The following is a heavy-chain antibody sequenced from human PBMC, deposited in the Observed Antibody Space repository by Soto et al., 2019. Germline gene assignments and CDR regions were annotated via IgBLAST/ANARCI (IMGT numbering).Heavy chain of an antibody. CDR1: GYTFTSYG. Sequence: GASVKVSCKASGYTFTSYGISWVRQAPGQGLEWMGWISAYNGNTNYAQKLQGRVTMTTDTSTSTAYMELRSLRSDDTAVYYCARDHCSSTSCRHNAAAGYNWFDPWGQGTLVTVSS. D-gene: IGHD2-2*01. CDR2: ISAYNGNT. CDR3: ARDHCSSTSCRHNAAAGYNWFDP. V-gene: IGHV1-18*01. J-gene: IGHJ5*02.